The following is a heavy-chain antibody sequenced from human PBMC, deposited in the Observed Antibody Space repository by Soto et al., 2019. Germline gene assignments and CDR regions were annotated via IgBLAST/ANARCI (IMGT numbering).Heavy chain of an antibody. CDR2: FDPEDGET. J-gene: IGHJ4*02. V-gene: IGHV1-24*01. Sequence: ASVNVSCKVSGYTLTELSMHWVRQAPGKGLEWMGGFDPEDGETIYAQKFQGRVTMTEDTSTDTAYMELSSLRSEDTAVYYCATGLLAYCGGDCYLSGYWGQGTLVTVSS. CDR3: ATGLLAYCGGDCYLSGY. CDR1: GYTLTELS. D-gene: IGHD2-21*02.